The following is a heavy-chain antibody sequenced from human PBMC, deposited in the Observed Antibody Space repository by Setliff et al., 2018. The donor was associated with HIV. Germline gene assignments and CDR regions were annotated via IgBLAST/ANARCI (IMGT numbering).Heavy chain of an antibody. J-gene: IGHJ4*02. CDR1: EGSISTGSYY. V-gene: IGHV4-61*02. CDR2: IYTSGST. D-gene: IGHD3-10*01. CDR3: ARGRFVGFDY. Sequence: PSETLSLTCTVAEGSISTGSYYWSWVRQPAGRGLEWIGRIYTSGSTNYNPSLKSRVTMSVDTSKNQFSLNLTSVTAADTAVYYCARGRFVGFDYWGQGTLVTVSS.